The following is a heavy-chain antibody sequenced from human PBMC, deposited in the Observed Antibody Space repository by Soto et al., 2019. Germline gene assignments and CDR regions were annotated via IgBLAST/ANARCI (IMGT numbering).Heavy chain of an antibody. J-gene: IGHJ6*02. Sequence: GESLKISCKGSGYSFTSYWIGWVRQMPGKVLEWMGIIYPGDSDTRYSPSFQGQVTISADKSISTAYLQWSSLKASDTAMYYCARQKGLYYASSGYYVTRNYYYYGMDVWGQGTTVTVSS. CDR1: GYSFTSYW. CDR3: ARQKGLYYASSGYYVTRNYYYYGMDV. V-gene: IGHV5-51*01. CDR2: IYPGDSDT. D-gene: IGHD3-22*01.